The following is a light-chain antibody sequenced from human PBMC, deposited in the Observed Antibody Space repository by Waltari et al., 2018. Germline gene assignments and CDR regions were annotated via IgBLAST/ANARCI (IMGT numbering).Light chain of an antibody. J-gene: IGKJ2*01. CDR3: QQYNSDYT. CDR1: QNIGNW. Sequence: DIQMTQSPSTLSASVGDRVSITCRASQNIGNWLAWYQQRPGKAPKLLIYQASSLQSGVPSRFSVSGSGTEFTLAISSLQPDDFATYYCQQYNSDYTFGQGTKLEI. CDR2: QAS. V-gene: IGKV1-5*03.